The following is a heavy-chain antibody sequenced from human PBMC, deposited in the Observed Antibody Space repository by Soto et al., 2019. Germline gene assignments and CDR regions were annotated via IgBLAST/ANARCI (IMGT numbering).Heavy chain of an antibody. CDR2: INGGNGHT. CDR3: ARGKGMEESYYYYGMDV. V-gene: IGHV1-3*01. J-gene: IGHJ6*02. D-gene: IGHD1-1*01. CDR1: GYTFSTYA. Sequence: ASVKVSCKASGYTFSTYALHWVRQAPGQGLEWMGWINGGNGHTRYSQKFKDRVTISRDTPASTAYMQLSGLRSEDTAAYYRARGKGMEESYYYYGMDVWGHGTTVTVSS.